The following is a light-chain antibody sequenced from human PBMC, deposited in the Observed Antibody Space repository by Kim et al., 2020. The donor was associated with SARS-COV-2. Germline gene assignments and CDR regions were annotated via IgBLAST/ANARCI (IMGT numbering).Light chain of an antibody. CDR1: QGISSY. CDR3: QQYYSYPYT. J-gene: IGKJ2*01. Sequence: SASTGDRVTITFRASQGISSYLAWYQQKPGKAPKLLIYAASTLQSGVPSRFSGSGSGTDFTLTISCLQSEDFSTYYCQQYYSYPYTFGQGTKLEI. CDR2: AAS. V-gene: IGKV1-8*01.